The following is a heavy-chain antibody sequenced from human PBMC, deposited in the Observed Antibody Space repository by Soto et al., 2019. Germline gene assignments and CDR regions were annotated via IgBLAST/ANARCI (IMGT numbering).Heavy chain of an antibody. CDR2: IKSKTDGGTT. V-gene: IGHV3-15*01. D-gene: IGHD3-3*01. CDR1: GFTFSNAW. CDR3: TTVFEYYDFWSGYPNQRFDY. Sequence: GGSLRLSCAASGFTFSNAWMSWVRQAPGKGLEWVGRIKSKTDGGTTDYAAPVKGRFTISRDDSKNTLYLQMNSLKTEDTAVYYCTTVFEYYDFWSGYPNQRFDYWGQGTLVTVSS. J-gene: IGHJ4*02.